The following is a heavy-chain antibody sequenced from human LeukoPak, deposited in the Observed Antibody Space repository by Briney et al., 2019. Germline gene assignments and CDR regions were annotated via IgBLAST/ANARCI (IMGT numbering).Heavy chain of an antibody. V-gene: IGHV3-15*01. CDR3: TTDPFYDYVWVDY. Sequence: GGSLRLSCAASGFTFSNAWMSWVRQPPGKGLEWVGRIKSKTDGGTTDYAAPVKGRFTISRDDSKNTLYLQMNSLKTEDTAVYYCTTDPFYDYVWVDYWGQGTLVTVSS. CDR1: GFTFSNAW. CDR2: IKSKTDGGTT. J-gene: IGHJ4*02. D-gene: IGHD3-16*01.